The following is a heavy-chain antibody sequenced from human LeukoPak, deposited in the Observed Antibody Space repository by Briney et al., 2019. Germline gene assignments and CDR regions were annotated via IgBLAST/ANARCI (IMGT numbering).Heavy chain of an antibody. V-gene: IGHV1-2*02. D-gene: IGHD1-26*01. CDR3: ARDLSGSYRFDY. Sequence: ASVKVSCKASGYPFSGYYMHWVRQAPGQGVEWMGWINPNSGGTNYAQKFQGRVTMTRDTSISTAYMELSRLRSDDTAVYYCARDLSGSYRFDYWGQGTLVTVSS. J-gene: IGHJ4*02. CDR2: INPNSGGT. CDR1: GYPFSGYY.